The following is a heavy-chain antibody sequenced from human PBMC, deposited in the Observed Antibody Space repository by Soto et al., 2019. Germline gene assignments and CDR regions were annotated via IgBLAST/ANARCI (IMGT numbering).Heavy chain of an antibody. CDR1: GFTFSDYA. V-gene: IGHV3-30*18. CDR2: VSHDGRNT. Sequence: VQLVESGGGVVQPGRSLRLSCAASGFTFSDYAMHWVRQAPGKGLEWVAVVSHDGRNTHYADSVKGRFTISRDSSKKTVALEMTSLGAEGTAVYYCAKGGRQWLVTSDFNYWGQGALVTVSS. CDR3: AKGGRQWLVTSDFNY. D-gene: IGHD6-19*01. J-gene: IGHJ4*02.